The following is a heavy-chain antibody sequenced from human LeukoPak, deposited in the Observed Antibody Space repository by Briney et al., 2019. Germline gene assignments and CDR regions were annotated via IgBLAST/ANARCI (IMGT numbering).Heavy chain of an antibody. CDR1: GFTISSYW. CDR3: ARGEYYHDGGY. Sequence: GGSLRLFCAASGFTISSYWMSWVRQAPGKGLEWVANIKEDGSQKYYVDSVRGRFTMSRDNAKNSLYLQMNSLRTEDTAVYYCARGEYYHDGGYWGQGTLVTVSS. D-gene: IGHD3-22*01. V-gene: IGHV3-7*03. CDR2: IKEDGSQK. J-gene: IGHJ4*02.